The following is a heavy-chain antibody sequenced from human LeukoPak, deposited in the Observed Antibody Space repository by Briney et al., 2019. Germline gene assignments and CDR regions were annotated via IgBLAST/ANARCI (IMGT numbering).Heavy chain of an antibody. CDR1: GYTFTGYY. D-gene: IGHD2-15*01. Sequence: ASVKVSCKASGYTFTGYYMHWVRQAPGQGLEWMGRINPNSGGTNYAQKFQGRVTMTRDTSISTAYMELSRLRSDDTAVYYCAVETRYCSGGSCLVRWSDPWGQGTLVTVSS. CDR2: INPNSGGT. J-gene: IGHJ5*02. CDR3: AVETRYCSGGSCLVRWSDP. V-gene: IGHV1-2*06.